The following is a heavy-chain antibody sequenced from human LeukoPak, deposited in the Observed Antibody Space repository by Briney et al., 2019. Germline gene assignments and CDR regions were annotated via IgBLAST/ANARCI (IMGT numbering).Heavy chain of an antibody. V-gene: IGHV4-59*01. CDR2: IYYSGST. CDR1: GGSISSYY. CDR3: ARDKDYFDSGGAFDI. Sequence: PSETLSLTCTVSGGSISSYYWSWIRQPPGKGLEWIGYIYYSGSTNYNPSLKSRVTMSVDTSKNQFSLKLSSVTAADTAVYYCARDKDYFDSGGAFDIWGKGQWSPSLQ. D-gene: IGHD3-22*01. J-gene: IGHJ3*02.